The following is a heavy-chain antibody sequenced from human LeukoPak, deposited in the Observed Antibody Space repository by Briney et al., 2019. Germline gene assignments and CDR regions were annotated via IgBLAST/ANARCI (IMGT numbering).Heavy chain of an antibody. D-gene: IGHD6-13*01. V-gene: IGHV3-30*02. CDR1: GFTFSSYG. J-gene: IGHJ1*01. Sequence: GGSLRLSCAASGFTFSSYGMHWVRQAPGKGLEWVAFIRYDGSNKYYADSVKGRFTISRDNSKNTLYLQMNSLRAEDTAVYYCAKDQGYDEYFQHWGQGTLVTVSS. CDR3: AKDQGYDEYFQH. CDR2: IRYDGSNK.